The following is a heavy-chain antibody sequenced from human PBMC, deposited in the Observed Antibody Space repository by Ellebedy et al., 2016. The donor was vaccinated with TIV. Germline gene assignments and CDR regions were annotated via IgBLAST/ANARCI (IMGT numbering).Heavy chain of an antibody. CDR3: ATVGRGGLRLGELSYYFDS. D-gene: IGHD3-16*02. CDR1: GGSFSGFY. CDR2: IDQSGIT. Sequence: SETLSLTXAVHGGSFSGFYWSWIRQSPGKGLEWIGEIDQSGITNLNPSLKSRATISKDTSKNQFSLTLTSVTAADTAVYYCATVGRGGLRLGELSYYFDSWGQGTLVTVSS. V-gene: IGHV4-34*04. J-gene: IGHJ4*02.